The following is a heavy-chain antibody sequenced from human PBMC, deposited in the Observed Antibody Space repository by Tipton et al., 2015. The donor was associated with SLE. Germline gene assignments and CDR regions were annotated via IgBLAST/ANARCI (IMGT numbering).Heavy chain of an antibody. CDR2: ISTSGST. Sequence: TLSLTCTVAGDSISGFYWNWIRQPPGRGLEWIGYISTSGSTFYNPSLKSRVTISIDTSKKQFSLNLSSVTAADTAVYYCARHGNQDYWGQGTLVTVSS. CDR1: GDSISGFY. D-gene: IGHD4-23*01. J-gene: IGHJ4*02. V-gene: IGHV4-4*08. CDR3: ARHGNQDY.